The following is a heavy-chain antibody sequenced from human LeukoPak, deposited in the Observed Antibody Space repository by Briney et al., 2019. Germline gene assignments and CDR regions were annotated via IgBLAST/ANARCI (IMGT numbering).Heavy chain of an antibody. CDR1: GFTFSDYF. J-gene: IGHJ4*02. D-gene: IGHD6-19*01. CDR3: ARDRVAVAGFDY. V-gene: IGHV3-11*04. Sequence: PGGSLRLSCAASGFTFSDYFMGWVRQAPGKGLEWVSYITNNGRKTYYADSMKGRFTISRDNAKNSLFLQMNSLRAEDTALYYCARDRVAVAGFDYWGQGTLVTVSS. CDR2: ITNNGRKT.